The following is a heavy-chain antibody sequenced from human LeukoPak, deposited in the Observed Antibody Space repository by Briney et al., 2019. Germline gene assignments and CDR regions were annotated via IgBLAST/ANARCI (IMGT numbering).Heavy chain of an antibody. CDR1: GYTFSDYY. J-gene: IGHJ4*02. V-gene: IGHV1-2*06. CDR3: ARAYSGSYRDDY. Sequence: ASVKVSCKASGYTFSDYYMHWVRQAPGQGPEWMGRINPNSGGTYYAQKFQGRVTMTRDTSISTAYMDLSRLKSDDTAVYYCARAYSGSYRDDYWGQGTLVTVSS. CDR2: INPNSGGT. D-gene: IGHD1-26*01.